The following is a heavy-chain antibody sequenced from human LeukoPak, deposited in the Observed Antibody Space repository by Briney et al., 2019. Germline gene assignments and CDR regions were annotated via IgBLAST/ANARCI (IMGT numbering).Heavy chain of an antibody. CDR3: ARVQGSSAPTLLDY. Sequence: SETLSLTCAVYGGSFSGYYWSWIRQPPGKGLEWIGEINHSGSTKYNPALKSRVTISVATSKNQFSLKLSSVTAADTAVYYCARVQGSSAPTLLDYWGQGTLVTVSS. J-gene: IGHJ4*02. CDR1: GGSFSGYY. V-gene: IGHV4-34*01. D-gene: IGHD6-6*01. CDR2: INHSGST.